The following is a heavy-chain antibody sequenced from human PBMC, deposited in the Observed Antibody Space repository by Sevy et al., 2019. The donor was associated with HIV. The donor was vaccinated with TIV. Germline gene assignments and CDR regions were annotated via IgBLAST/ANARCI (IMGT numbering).Heavy chain of an antibody. CDR2: IRYDGSNK. J-gene: IGHJ4*02. Sequence: GGSLRLSCAASGFTFSSYGMHWVRQAPGKGLEWVAFIRYDGSNKYYADSAKGRFTTSRDNSKNKLCLQMTSLRAEDTGVYYCAKEVHSGYESEFGYWGQGTLVTVSS. D-gene: IGHD5-12*01. CDR1: GFTFSSYG. CDR3: AKEVHSGYESEFGY. V-gene: IGHV3-30*02.